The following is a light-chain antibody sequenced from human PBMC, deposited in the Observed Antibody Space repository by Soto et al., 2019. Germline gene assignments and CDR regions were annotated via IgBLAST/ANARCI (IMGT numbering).Light chain of an antibody. V-gene: IGLV2-8*01. J-gene: IGLJ1*01. CDR3: SSYAGSNSYV. Sequence: QSVLTQPPSASGSPGQSVTITCTGTSSDVGGYKYVSWYQQHPGNAPKLMIYEVSKRPSGVPDRFSGSKSDNTASLTVSGLQAEDEADYYCSSYAGSNSYVFGTGTKVTV. CDR2: EVS. CDR1: SSDVGGYKY.